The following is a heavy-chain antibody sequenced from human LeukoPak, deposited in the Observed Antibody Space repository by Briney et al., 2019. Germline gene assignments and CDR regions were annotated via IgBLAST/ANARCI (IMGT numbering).Heavy chain of an antibody. J-gene: IGHJ4*02. CDR2: ITWDGNST. CDR1: GFTFDDYT. D-gene: IGHD3-10*01. Sequence: GGSLRLSCAASGFTFDDYTFHWVRQPPGKGLEWVSLITWDGNSTYYADPVKGRFTISRDNSKNSLYLQMNSLRTEDTALYYCAKEDPLNYYYGDWGQGTLVIVSS. V-gene: IGHV3-43*01. CDR3: AKEDPLNYYYGD.